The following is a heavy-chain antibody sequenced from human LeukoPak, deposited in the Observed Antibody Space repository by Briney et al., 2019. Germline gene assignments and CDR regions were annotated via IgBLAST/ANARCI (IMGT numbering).Heavy chain of an antibody. J-gene: IGHJ4*02. D-gene: IGHD3-22*01. CDR1: GFTFSSYS. V-gene: IGHV3-21*01. Sequence: PGGSLRLSCAASGFTFSSYSMNWVRQAPGKGLEWVSSISSSSSYIYYADSVKGRFTISRDNAKNSLYLQMNSLRAEDTAVYYCARDGVTYYYDSREQKKCDYWGQGTLVTVSS. CDR2: ISSSSSYI. CDR3: ARDGVTYYYDSREQKKCDY.